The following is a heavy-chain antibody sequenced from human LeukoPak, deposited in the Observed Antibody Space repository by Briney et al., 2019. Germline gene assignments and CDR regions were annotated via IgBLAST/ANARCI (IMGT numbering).Heavy chain of an antibody. D-gene: IGHD6-19*01. J-gene: IGHJ4*02. CDR2: IWYDGSNK. Sequence: GGSLRVFCAASGFTFSSDGMHWVRQAPGKGLEWVAVIWYDGSNKYYADSVKGRFTISRDNSKNTLYLQMNSLRAEDTAVYYCARAPDSSGWYFGGYRGQGTLVTVSS. V-gene: IGHV3-33*01. CDR1: GFTFSSDG. CDR3: ARAPDSSGWYFGGY.